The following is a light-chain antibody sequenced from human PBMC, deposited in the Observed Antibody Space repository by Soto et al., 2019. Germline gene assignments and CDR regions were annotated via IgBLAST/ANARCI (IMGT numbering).Light chain of an antibody. CDR3: QQYHNLPPWT. J-gene: IGKJ1*01. V-gene: IGKV3-15*01. CDR1: HDIRSN. CDR2: GAS. Sequence: EIVMTQSPATLSVSPGERATVSCRASHDIRSNLAWYQQRPGQAPRLLIYGASTRATGIPARFSGSGSGTGFTLTISSLQSEDFAVYHCQQYHNLPPWTFGQGTKVDIK.